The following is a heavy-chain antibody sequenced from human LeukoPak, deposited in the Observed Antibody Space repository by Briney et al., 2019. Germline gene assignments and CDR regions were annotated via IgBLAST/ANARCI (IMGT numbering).Heavy chain of an antibody. CDR2: ISSSGSTI. D-gene: IGHD3-10*01. J-gene: IGHJ5*02. CDR1: GFTFSDYY. CDR3: ARRGSGSYYNNWFDP. V-gene: IGHV3-11*01. Sequence: GGSLRLSCAASGFTFSDYYMSWIRQAPGKGLEWVSYISSSGSTIYYADSVKGRFTISRDNAKNSLYPQMNSLRAEDTAVYYCARRGSGSYYNNWFDPWGQGTLVTVSS.